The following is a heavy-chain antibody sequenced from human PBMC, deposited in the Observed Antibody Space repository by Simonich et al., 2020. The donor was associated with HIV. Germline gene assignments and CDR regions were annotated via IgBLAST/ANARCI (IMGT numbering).Heavy chain of an antibody. CDR2: ISGNSCST. V-gene: IGHV3-9*01. J-gene: IGHJ4*02. CDR3: AKDKGAYYGSGSPVY. Sequence: EVQLVESGGGLVQPGRSLRLSCAASGFTFVDYAMHWVRQAPGKGLEGVSGISGNSCSTGYADSVKGRFTISRDNAKNSLYLQMNSLRAEDTALYYCAKDKGAYYGSGSPVYWGQGTLVTVSS. CDR1: GFTFVDYA. D-gene: IGHD3-10*01.